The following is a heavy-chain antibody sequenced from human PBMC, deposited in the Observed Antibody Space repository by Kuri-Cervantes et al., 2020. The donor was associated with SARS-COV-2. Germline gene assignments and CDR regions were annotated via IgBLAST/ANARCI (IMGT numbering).Heavy chain of an antibody. Sequence: GGSLRLSCAASAFTFSSYAMHWVRQAPGKGLEWVAIISYDGSNKYYADSVKGRFTISSDNSKNTLYLQMNSLRAEDTAVYYCARDRVGVHDYWGQETLVTVSS. J-gene: IGHJ4*02. CDR2: ISYDGSNK. CDR1: AFTFSSYA. V-gene: IGHV3-30-3*01. D-gene: IGHD2-21*01. CDR3: ARDRVGVHDY.